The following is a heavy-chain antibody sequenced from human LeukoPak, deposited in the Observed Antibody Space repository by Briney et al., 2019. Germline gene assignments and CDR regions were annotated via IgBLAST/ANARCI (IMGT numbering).Heavy chain of an antibody. CDR2: IGPGGDI. CDR3: ARRFDS. V-gene: IGHV3-48*01. Sequence: PGGSLRLSCAASGFSFTAYSMNWVRQVPGRGLEWISYIGPGGDIYYADSVTGRFTVSRDIAKNSLYLQMNGLRVEDTAVYYCARRFDSWGQGTLVTVSS. J-gene: IGHJ4*02. CDR1: GFSFTAYS.